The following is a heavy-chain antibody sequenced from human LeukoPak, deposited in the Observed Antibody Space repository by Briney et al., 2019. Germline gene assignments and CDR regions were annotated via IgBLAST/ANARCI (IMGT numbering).Heavy chain of an antibody. CDR2: ISSSSTYI. CDR3: ARGSLDAFDI. J-gene: IGHJ3*02. Sequence: GGSLRLSCAASGFTFSSYTMNWVRQAPGKGLEWVSSISSSSTYIYYADSVKGRFTISRDNAKNSLYLQMNSLRAEDTAVYYCARGSLDAFDIWGQGTMVSVSS. V-gene: IGHV3-21*01. CDR1: GFTFSSYT.